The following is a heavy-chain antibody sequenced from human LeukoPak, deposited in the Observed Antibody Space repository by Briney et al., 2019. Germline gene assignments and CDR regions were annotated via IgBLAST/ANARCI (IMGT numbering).Heavy chain of an antibody. J-gene: IGHJ3*02. CDR3: ARDRYRYDSSVDAFDI. CDR2: INTNSGGT. V-gene: IGHV1-2*02. D-gene: IGHD3-22*01. CDR1: GYTFTGYY. Sequence: GASVKVTCKASGYTFTGYYMHWVRQAPGQGLEWMGWINTNSGGTNYAQKFQGRVTMTRDTSISTAYMELRSLRSDDTAVYYCARDRYRYDSSVDAFDIWGQGTMVTVSS.